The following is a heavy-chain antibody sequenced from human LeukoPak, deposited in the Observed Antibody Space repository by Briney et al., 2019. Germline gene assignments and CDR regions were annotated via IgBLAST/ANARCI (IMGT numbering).Heavy chain of an antibody. CDR3: ARGEALAYCCGDCQTVGYYGMDV. J-gene: IGHJ6*04. D-gene: IGHD2-21*02. CDR1: GFTFSSYA. Sequence: GGSLRLSCAASGFTFSSYAMHWVRQAPGKGLEWLAVISYDGSNKYYADSVQGRFTISRDNSKNTLYLQMNSLRAEDTAVYYCARGEALAYCCGDCQTVGYYGMDVWGKGTTVTVSS. V-gene: IGHV3-30*04. CDR2: ISYDGSNK.